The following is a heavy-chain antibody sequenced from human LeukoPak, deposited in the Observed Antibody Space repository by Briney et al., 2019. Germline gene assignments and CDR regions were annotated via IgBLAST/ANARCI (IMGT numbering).Heavy chain of an antibody. CDR2: ISYDGSNK. CDR3: AKVYSGSYSDAFDI. V-gene: IGHV3-30*04. CDR1: GFTFSSYA. J-gene: IGHJ3*02. D-gene: IGHD1-26*01. Sequence: TGGSLRLSCAASGFTFSSYAMHWVRQAPGKGLEWVAVISYDGSNKYYADSVKGRFTISRDNSKNTLYLQMNSLRAEDTAVYYCAKVYSGSYSDAFDIWGQGTMVTVSS.